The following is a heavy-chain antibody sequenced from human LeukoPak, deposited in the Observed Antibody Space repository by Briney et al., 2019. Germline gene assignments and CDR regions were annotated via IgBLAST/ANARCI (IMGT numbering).Heavy chain of an antibody. V-gene: IGHV3-23*01. CDR2: ISGSGGST. J-gene: IGHJ5*02. D-gene: IGHD6-13*01. CDR3: AKVPLIAAADNWFDP. Sequence: GGSLRLSCAASGFTVSSNYMSWVRQAPGKGLEWVSAISGSGGSTYYADSVKGRFTISRDNSKNTLYLQMNSLRAEDTAVYYCAKVPLIAAADNWFDPWGQGTLVTVSS. CDR1: GFTVSSNY.